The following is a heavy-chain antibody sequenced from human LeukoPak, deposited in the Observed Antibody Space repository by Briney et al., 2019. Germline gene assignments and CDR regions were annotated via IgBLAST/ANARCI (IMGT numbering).Heavy chain of an antibody. J-gene: IGHJ4*02. CDR2: ISAYNGNT. CDR3: ARVRRTRELLYFDY. CDR1: GYSFTSYW. Sequence: GESLKISCKGSGYSFTSYWIGWVRQAPGQGLEWMGWISAYNGNTNYAQKLQGRVTMTTDTSTSTAYMELRSLRSDDTAVYYCARVRRTRELLYFDYWGQGTLVTVSS. D-gene: IGHD1-26*01. V-gene: IGHV1-18*04.